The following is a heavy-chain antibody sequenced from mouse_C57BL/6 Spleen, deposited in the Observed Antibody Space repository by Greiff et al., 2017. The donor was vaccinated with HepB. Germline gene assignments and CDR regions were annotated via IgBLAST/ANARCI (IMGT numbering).Heavy chain of an antibody. J-gene: IGHJ2*01. Sequence: ESGPGLVKPSQSLSLTCSVTGYSITSGYYWNWIRQFPGNKLEWMGYISYDGSNNYNPSLKNRISITRDTSKNQFFLKLNSVTTEDTATYYCASGAYDYDGRDYWGQGTTLTVSS. V-gene: IGHV3-6*01. CDR2: ISYDGSN. CDR3: ASGAYDYDGRDY. D-gene: IGHD2-4*01. CDR1: GYSITSGYY.